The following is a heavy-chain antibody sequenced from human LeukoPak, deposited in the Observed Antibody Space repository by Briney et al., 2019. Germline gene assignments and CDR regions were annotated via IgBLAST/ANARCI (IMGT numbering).Heavy chain of an antibody. D-gene: IGHD2-15*01. J-gene: IGHJ6*03. V-gene: IGHV1-2*02. CDR2: INPNSGGT. CDR3: ARVGGAASPYYYYYMDV. CDR1: GYTFTGYY. Sequence: GASVKVSCKASGYTFTGYYMHWVRQAPGQGLEWMGWINPNSGGTNYAQKFQGRVTMTRDTSISTAYMELSRLRSDDTAVYYCARVGGAASPYYYYYMDVWGKGTTVTISS.